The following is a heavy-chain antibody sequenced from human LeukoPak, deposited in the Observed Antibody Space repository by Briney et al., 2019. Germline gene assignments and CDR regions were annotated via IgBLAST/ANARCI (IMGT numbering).Heavy chain of an antibody. CDR3: ARGVLF. J-gene: IGHJ4*02. CDR1: GYSISTSSAYS. Sequence: SEALSLTCTVSGYSISTSSAYSWGWIRLPPGKGLEWIGSIYHSGSTDYNPSLKSRVTMSVDTSKNQFSLSLSSVTAADTAAYYCARGVLFWGQGMLVTVSS. V-gene: IGHV4-38-2*02. D-gene: IGHD3-10*01. CDR2: IYHSGST.